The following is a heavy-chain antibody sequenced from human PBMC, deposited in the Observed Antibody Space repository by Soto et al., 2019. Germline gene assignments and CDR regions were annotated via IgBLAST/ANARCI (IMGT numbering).Heavy chain of an antibody. J-gene: IGHJ4*02. D-gene: IGHD5-12*01. CDR1: GYSFTNYW. CDR3: ARTRGYSDYDLDY. V-gene: IGHV5-51*01. CDR2: IYPDDSDI. Sequence: GESLKISCQASGYSFTNYWIGWVRQMPGKGLQWMGIIYPDDSDIRYSPSFQGQVTISADKSISIAYLQWSGLRASDTAMYHCARTRGYSDYDLDYWGQGTLVTVSS.